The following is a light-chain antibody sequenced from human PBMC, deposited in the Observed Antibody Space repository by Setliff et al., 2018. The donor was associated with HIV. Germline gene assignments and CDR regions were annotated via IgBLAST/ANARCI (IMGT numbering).Light chain of an antibody. CDR3: QHFKSAPVT. V-gene: IGKV1-27*01. Sequence: DIQMTQSPSPLCASAVDRVTITCRASQDIGSYLAWYQQKPGRVPKLLIYGAFTMQSGVPSRFSGSGSGTDFTLAISSLQPEDVATYYCQHFKSAPVTFGQGTKVDIK. CDR1: QDIGSY. CDR2: GAF. J-gene: IGKJ1*01.